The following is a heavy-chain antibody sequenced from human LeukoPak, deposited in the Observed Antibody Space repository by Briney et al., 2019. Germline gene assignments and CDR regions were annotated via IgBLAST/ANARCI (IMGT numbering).Heavy chain of an antibody. CDR3: AKRDGRYFDS. D-gene: IGHD5-24*01. CDR2: SSA. Sequence: GGSLRLSCAASGFIFATSGMHWVRQAPGKGLEWLGSSAQHSDSVKGRFTISRDNSNNTLFLQMNSLRAEDTAVYFCAKRDGRYFDSWGQGTLVTLSS. CDR1: GFIFATSG. J-gene: IGHJ4*02. V-gene: IGHV3-23*01.